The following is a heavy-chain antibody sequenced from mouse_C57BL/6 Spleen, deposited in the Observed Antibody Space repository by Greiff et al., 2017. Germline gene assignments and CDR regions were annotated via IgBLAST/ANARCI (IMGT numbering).Heavy chain of an antibody. Sequence: QVQLQQPGTELVKPGASVKLSCKASGYTFTSSWMPWVKQRPGQGLEWIGNINPSNGCTNYNEKFKSKATLTVDKSSSTAYMQLSSLTSEDSAVYYCARGSSYAWFAYWGQGTLVTVSA. CDR1: GYTFTSSW. J-gene: IGHJ3*01. V-gene: IGHV1-53*01. CDR2: INPSNGCT. CDR3: ARGSSYAWFAY. D-gene: IGHD1-1*01.